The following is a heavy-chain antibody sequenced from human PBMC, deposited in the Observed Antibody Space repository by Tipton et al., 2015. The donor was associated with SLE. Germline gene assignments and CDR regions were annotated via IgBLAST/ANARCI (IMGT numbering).Heavy chain of an antibody. Sequence: TLSLTCAVYGGSFSGYYWSWIRQPPGKGLEGIGEINHSGSTNYNPSLKSRVTISVDTSKNQFSLKLSTVTAAETAVYYCARVARNWGIAFDIWGQGTMATVSS. V-gene: IGHV4-34*01. CDR3: ARVARNWGIAFDI. CDR2: INHSGST. J-gene: IGHJ3*02. D-gene: IGHD7-27*01. CDR1: GGSFSGYY.